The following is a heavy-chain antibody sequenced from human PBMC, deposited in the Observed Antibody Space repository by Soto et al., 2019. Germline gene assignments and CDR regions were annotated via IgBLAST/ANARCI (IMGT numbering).Heavy chain of an antibody. D-gene: IGHD1-26*01. Sequence: EVQLVESGGGLVQPGESLRLSCAASGFTFDYYWMHWVRQAPGKGLVWVSRIYSDGTSTTYADSVKGRFTISRDNATNTVSLQMKSLRADDTAVYYCARGDRGAFDLWGQGTVVTVSS. CDR2: IYSDGTST. CDR1: GFTFDYYW. J-gene: IGHJ3*01. V-gene: IGHV3-74*01. CDR3: ARGDRGAFDL.